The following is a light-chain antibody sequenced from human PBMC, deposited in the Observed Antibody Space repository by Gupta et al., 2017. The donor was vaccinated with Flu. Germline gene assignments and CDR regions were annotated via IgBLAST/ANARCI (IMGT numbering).Light chain of an antibody. J-gene: IGLJ3*02. V-gene: IGLV7-43*01. CDR3: LRYYGGSQGV. CDR1: TGAVTNAYY. CDR2: STS. Sequence: QTVVTQEPSLTVSPGGTVPLTCAPSTGAVTNAYYPNWFQQKPGEAPRTLIYSTSYKHAWTPARFSGSRRGGKAALTLSGVQHEEEADYYCLRYYGGSQGVFGGGTKLTVL.